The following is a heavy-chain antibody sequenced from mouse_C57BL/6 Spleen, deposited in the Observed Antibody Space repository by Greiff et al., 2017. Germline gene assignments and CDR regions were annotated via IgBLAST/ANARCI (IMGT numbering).Heavy chain of an antibody. J-gene: IGHJ1*03. Sequence: QVTLKESGPGILQPSQTLSLSCSFSGFSLSTFGMGVGWIRQPSGKGLEWLAHIWWDDDKYYNPALKSRLTISKDTSKNQVFLKIANVDTTDTATYYCARKEGDYYGYFDVWGTGTTVTVSS. CDR2: IWWDDDK. CDR3: ARKEGDYYGYFDV. CDR1: GFSLSTFGMG. D-gene: IGHD2-4*01. V-gene: IGHV8-8*01.